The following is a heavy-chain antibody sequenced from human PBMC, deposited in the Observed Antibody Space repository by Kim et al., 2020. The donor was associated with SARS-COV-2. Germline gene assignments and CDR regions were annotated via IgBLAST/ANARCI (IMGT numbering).Heavy chain of an antibody. J-gene: IGHJ5*02. V-gene: IGHV3-11*01. CDR3: VREPAS. CDR2: SGGSST. Sequence: SGGSSTEYDDSVNGRFTISRDNAKKSLSLQMNRLTPEDTAVYYCVREPASWGQGTLVTVSS.